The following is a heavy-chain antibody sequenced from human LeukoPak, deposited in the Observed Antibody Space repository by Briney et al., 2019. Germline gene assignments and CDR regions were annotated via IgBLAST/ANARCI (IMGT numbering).Heavy chain of an antibody. V-gene: IGHV4-4*07. CDR2: IYTSGST. CDR1: GGSISSYY. CDR3: ARDHVVVVPAAIGGLYYYYYMDV. J-gene: IGHJ6*03. Sequence: SETLSLTCTVSGGSISSYYWSWIRQPAGKGLEWIGRIYTSGSTNYNPSLKSRVTMSVDTSKNQFSLKLSSVTAADTAVYYCARDHVVVVPAAIGGLYYYYYMDVWGKGTTVTISS. D-gene: IGHD2-2*01.